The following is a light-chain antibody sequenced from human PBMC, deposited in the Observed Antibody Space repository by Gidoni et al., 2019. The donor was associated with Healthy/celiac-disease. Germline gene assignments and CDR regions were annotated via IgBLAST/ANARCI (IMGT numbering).Light chain of an antibody. Sequence: DVVMTQSPLSLPVTLGQPASISCRSSQSLVHSDGNTYLNWFQQRPGQSPRRLISKVSNRDSGVPDIFSGSGSGTDFTLKISRVEAEDVGVYYCMQGTHWPLTFGGGTKVEIK. CDR1: QSLVHSDGNTY. V-gene: IGKV2-30*02. J-gene: IGKJ4*01. CDR2: KVS. CDR3: MQGTHWPLT.